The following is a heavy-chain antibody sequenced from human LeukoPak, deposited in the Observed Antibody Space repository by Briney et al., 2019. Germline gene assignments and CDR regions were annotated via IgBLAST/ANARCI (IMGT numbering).Heavy chain of an antibody. CDR2: INPNSGGT. V-gene: IGHV1-2*02. D-gene: IGHD6-13*01. J-gene: IGHJ5*02. CDR3: ARDPIADSSSWYVGNWFDP. CDR1: GYTFTGYY. Sequence: ASVKVSCKASGYTFTGYYMHWVRQAPGQGLEWMGWINPNSGGTNYAQKFQGRVTMTRDTSISTAYMELSGLRSDDTAVYYCARDPIADSSSWYVGNWFDPWGQGTLVTVSS.